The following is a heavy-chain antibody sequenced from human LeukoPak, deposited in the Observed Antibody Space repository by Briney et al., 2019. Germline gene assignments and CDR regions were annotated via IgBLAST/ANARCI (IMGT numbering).Heavy chain of an antibody. V-gene: IGHV1-18*01. Sequence: ASVKVSCKASGYTFTSYGISWVRQAPGQGLEWMGWISAYNGNTNYAQKLQGRVTMTTDTSTSTAYMELRSLRSDDTAVYYCAREGSYDFWSGYYGPYYFDYWGQGTLFTVSS. CDR3: AREGSYDFWSGYYGPYYFDY. CDR2: ISAYNGNT. D-gene: IGHD3-3*01. J-gene: IGHJ4*02. CDR1: GYTFTSYG.